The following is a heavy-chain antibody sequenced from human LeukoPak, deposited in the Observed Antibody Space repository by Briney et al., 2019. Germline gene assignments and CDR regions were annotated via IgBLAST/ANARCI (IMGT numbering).Heavy chain of an antibody. V-gene: IGHV4-30-4*01. D-gene: IGHD3-9*01. CDR2: IYYSERT. CDR1: GGSISSGDYY. CDR3: AREGYYDILTGPYYYGMDV. Sequence: SQTLSLTCTVSGGSISSGDYYWSWIRQPPGKGLEWIGYIYYSERTYYNPSPKSRFTISVDTSKNQFSLKLSSVTAADTAVYYCAREGYYDILTGPYYYGMDVWGKGTTVTVSS. J-gene: IGHJ6*04.